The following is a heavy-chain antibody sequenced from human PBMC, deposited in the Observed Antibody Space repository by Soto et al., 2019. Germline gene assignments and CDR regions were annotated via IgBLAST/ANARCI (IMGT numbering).Heavy chain of an antibody. V-gene: IGHV4-59*01. CDR1: GGSISSYY. D-gene: IGHD1-26*01. Sequence: PSETLSLTCTVSGGSISSYYWSWIRQPPGKGLEWIGYIYYSGSTNYNPSLKSRGPISVDTSKNQFSLKLSSVTAADTAVYYCASSPGGVGYWGQGTLVTVSS. J-gene: IGHJ4*02. CDR3: ASSPGGVGY. CDR2: IYYSGST.